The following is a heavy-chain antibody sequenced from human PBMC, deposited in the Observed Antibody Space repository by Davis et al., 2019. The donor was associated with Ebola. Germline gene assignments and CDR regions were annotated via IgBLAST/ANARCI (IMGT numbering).Heavy chain of an antibody. CDR2: SRNKADSDIT. Sequence: GESLKISCAVSGLTISDRYMDWVRQAPGKGLEWVGRSRNKADSDITEYAASVKGRFTISRDDSKNSLYLQMNSLKTDDTAVYYCASHGVPRAAGKVFDFWGQGTLVTVSS. V-gene: IGHV3-72*01. CDR3: ASHGVPRAAGKVFDF. J-gene: IGHJ4*02. CDR1: GLTISDRY. D-gene: IGHD6-13*01.